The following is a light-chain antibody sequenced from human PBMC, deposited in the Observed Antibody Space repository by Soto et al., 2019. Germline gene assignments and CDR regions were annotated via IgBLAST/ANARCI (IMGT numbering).Light chain of an antibody. CDR3: QQYNQWPLT. J-gene: IGKJ5*01. CDR1: QSITID. CDR2: GAS. Sequence: EVVMTQSPVTLSVSPGERATLTCRASQSITIDLAWYPQKPGQAPSLLIFGASTRATGIPARFSGTGSGTEFALTISSLQSEEFAVYYCQQYNQWPLTFGQGTRLEIK. V-gene: IGKV3-15*01.